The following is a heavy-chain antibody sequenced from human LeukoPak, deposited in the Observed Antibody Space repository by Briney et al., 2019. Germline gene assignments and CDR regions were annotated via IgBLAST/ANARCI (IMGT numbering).Heavy chain of an antibody. CDR2: ISAYNGDT. J-gene: IGHJ4*02. V-gene: IGHV1-18*01. CDR3: ARDLEGIAVAGSCFDY. D-gene: IGHD6-19*01. CDR1: GYIFAHNG. Sequence: GASVKVSCKTSGYIFAHNGISWVRQAPGQGPEWMGWISAYNGDTNYAQNFQGRVTMTTDTSTSTAYMELRSLRSDDTAVYYCARDLEGIAVAGSCFDYWGQGTLVTVSS.